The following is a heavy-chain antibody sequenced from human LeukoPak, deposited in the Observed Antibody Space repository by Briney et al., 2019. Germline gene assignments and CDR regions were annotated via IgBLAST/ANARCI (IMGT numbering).Heavy chain of an antibody. CDR1: GFTFSSYS. J-gene: IGHJ4*02. Sequence: PGGSLRLSCAASGFTFSSYSMNWVRQAPGKGLEWVSYISSSSSTIYYADSVKGRFTISRDNAKNSLYLQMNSLRAEDTAVYYCAREDYYDSSGFDYWGQGTLVTVSS. CDR2: ISSSSSTI. V-gene: IGHV3-48*04. D-gene: IGHD3-22*01. CDR3: AREDYYDSSGFDY.